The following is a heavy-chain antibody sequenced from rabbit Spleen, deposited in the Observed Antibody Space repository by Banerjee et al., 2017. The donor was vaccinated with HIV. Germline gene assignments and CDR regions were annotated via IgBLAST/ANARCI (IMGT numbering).Heavy chain of an antibody. Sequence: QEQLKETGGGLVQPGGSLTLSCKASGFAFTTYYMSWVRQAPGKGLEWIGCYYVITDTTYYATWAKGRFTISKTSSATVTLQMTSLTGADTASYFCARSVNIDSGGYFNLWGQVTLVTVS. CDR3: ARSVNIDSGGYFNL. J-gene: IGHJ4*01. CDR2: YYVITDTT. D-gene: IGHD1-1*01. V-gene: IGHV1S45*01. CDR1: GFAFTTYYM.